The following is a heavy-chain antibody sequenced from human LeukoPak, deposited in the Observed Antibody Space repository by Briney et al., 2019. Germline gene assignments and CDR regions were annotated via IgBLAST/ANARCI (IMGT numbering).Heavy chain of an antibody. D-gene: IGHD3-9*01. CDR1: GFTFSSYG. CDR2: IKFDGSDQ. CDR3: ARDAVDVDY. J-gene: IGHJ4*02. Sequence: GGSLRLSCAASGFTFSSYGMHWVRQAPGKGLEWVAIIKFDGSDQYYADSVKGRFTISRDNSKNTLYLQINSLRAEDTAVYYCARDAVDVDYWGQGTLVTVSS. V-gene: IGHV3-33*05.